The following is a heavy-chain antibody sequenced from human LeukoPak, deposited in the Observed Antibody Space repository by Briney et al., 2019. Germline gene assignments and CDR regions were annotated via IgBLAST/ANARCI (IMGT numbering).Heavy chain of an antibody. J-gene: IGHJ6*03. D-gene: IGHD1/OR15-1a*01. CDR2: FDPEDGET. CDR1: GYIFTELS. CDR3: ATHSPQNNTSWYYYYYMDV. Sequence: ASVKVSCKVSGYIFTELSMHWVRQAPGKGLEWMGGFDPEDGETIYAQKFQGRVTMTEGASTDTAYMELSSLRSEDTAVYYCATHSPQNNTSWYYYYYMDVWGKGTTVTVSS. V-gene: IGHV1-24*01.